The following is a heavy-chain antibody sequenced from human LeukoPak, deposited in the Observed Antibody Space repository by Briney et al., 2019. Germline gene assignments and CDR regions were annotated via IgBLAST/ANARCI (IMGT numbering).Heavy chain of an antibody. Sequence: KLGGSLRLSCAASGFTFSNAWMSWVRQAPGKGLEWVGRIKSKTDGGTTDYAAPVKGRFTISRDDSKNTLYLQMNSLKTEDTAVYYCTTLFDWLLTSDYWGQGTLVTVSS. J-gene: IGHJ4*02. D-gene: IGHD3-9*01. CDR1: GFTFSNAW. CDR2: IKSKTDGGTT. CDR3: TTLFDWLLTSDY. V-gene: IGHV3-15*01.